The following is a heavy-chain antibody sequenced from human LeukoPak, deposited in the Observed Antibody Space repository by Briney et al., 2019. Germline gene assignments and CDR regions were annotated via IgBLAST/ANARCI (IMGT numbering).Heavy chain of an antibody. Sequence: GGSLRLSCAASGFTFSSYSMNWVRQAPGKGLEWVSYISSSSSTIYYADSVKGRFTISRDNAKNTLYLQMNSLRAEDTAVYYCARDSGSGSYSGYWGLGTLVTVSS. CDR3: ARDSGSGSYSGY. J-gene: IGHJ4*02. CDR1: GFTFSSYS. D-gene: IGHD3-10*01. V-gene: IGHV3-48*01. CDR2: ISSSSSTI.